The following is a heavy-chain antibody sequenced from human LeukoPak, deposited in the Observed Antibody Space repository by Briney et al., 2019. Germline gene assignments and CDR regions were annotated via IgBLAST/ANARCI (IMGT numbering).Heavy chain of an antibody. D-gene: IGHD3-10*01. CDR2: IYSSGST. J-gene: IGHJ4*02. V-gene: IGHV4-59*01. CDR3: ATMVQGVHTYFGS. Sequence: SETLSLTCTVSGGSISSYYWSWIRQSPGKGLEWIGYIYSSGSTNYNPSLKSRVTVSVDTSKNQFSLKLSSVTAADTAVYYCATMVQGVHTYFGSWGQGNLVAVSS. CDR1: GGSISSYY.